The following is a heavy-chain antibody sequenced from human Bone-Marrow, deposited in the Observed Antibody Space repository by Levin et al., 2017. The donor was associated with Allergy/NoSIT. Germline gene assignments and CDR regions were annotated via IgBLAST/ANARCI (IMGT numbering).Heavy chain of an antibody. CDR3: AHVFNPYYDFWSGSMVAYYYYGMDV. J-gene: IGHJ6*02. Sequence: SGPTLVKPTQTLTLTCTFSGFSLSTSGVGVGWIRQPPGKALEWLALIYWDDDKRYSPSLKSRLTITKDTSKNQVVLTMTNMDPVDTATYYCAHVFNPYYDFWSGSMVAYYYYGMDVWGQGTTVTVSS. CDR2: IYWDDDK. CDR1: GFSLSTSGVG. V-gene: IGHV2-5*02. D-gene: IGHD3-3*01.